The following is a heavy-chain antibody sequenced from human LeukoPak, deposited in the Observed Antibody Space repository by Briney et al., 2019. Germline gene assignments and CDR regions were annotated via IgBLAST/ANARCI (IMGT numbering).Heavy chain of an antibody. V-gene: IGHV4-61*02. D-gene: IGHD3-10*01. CDR3: ATGLWFGKYLDV. CDR1: GGSISSGSYY. Sequence: PSETLSLTCTVSGGSISSGSYYWSWIRQPAGKGLEWIGRIYTSGSTNYNPSLKSRVTMSLDTSKNQFSLKLSSVTAADTAVYYCATGLWFGKYLDVWGKGTTVTISS. J-gene: IGHJ6*04. CDR2: IYTSGST.